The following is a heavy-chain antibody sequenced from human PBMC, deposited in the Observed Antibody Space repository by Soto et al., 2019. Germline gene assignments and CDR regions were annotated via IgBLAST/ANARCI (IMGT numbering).Heavy chain of an antibody. V-gene: IGHV4-39*01. CDR2: IYYSGST. D-gene: IGHD3-16*01. J-gene: IGHJ4*02. CDR1: GGSISSSSYY. Sequence: SETLSLTCTVSGGSISSSSYYWGWIRQPPGKGLEWIGSIYYSGSTYYNPSLKSRVTISVDTSKNQFSLKLSSVTAADTAVYYCASMLGFGRVGGDYWGQGTLVTVSS. CDR3: ASMLGFGRVGGDY.